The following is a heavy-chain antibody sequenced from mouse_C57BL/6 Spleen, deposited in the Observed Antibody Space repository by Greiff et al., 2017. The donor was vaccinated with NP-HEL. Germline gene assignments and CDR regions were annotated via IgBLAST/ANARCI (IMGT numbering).Heavy chain of an antibody. CDR2: INPNNGGT. J-gene: IGHJ2*01. Sequence: EVQLQQSGPELVKPGASVKISCKASGYTFTDYYMNWVKQSHGKSLEWIGDINPNNGGTSYNQKFKGKATLTVDKSSSTAYMELRSLTSEDSAVYYCASRGDYDVGYFDYWGQGTTLTVSS. V-gene: IGHV1-26*01. CDR3: ASRGDYDVGYFDY. CDR1: GYTFTDYY. D-gene: IGHD2-4*01.